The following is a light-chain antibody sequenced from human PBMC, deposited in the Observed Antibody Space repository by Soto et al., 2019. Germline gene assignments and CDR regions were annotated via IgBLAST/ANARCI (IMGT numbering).Light chain of an antibody. J-gene: IGKJ1*01. V-gene: IGKV3-15*01. CDR3: KQYNNWPPWT. CDR2: GAS. CDR1: QSVSSN. Sequence: EIVMTQSPATLSVSPGERATLSCRASQSVSSNLAWYQQKPGQAPRLLIYGASTRPTGIPARFSGSGSGTEFPLTISSLQSEDFAVYFCKQYNNWPPWTFGKGTKVEI.